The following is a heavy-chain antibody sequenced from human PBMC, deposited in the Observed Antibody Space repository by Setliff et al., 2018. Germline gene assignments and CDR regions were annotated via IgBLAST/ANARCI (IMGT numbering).Heavy chain of an antibody. V-gene: IGHV3-21*01. J-gene: IGHJ4*02. CDR1: GFTFSSYG. Sequence: PGGSLRLSCAASGFTFSSYGMNWVRQAPGKGLEWVSSISSSSSYISYADSLKGRFTISRDNAKNSLYLQMNSLRAEDTAVYYCARGGPLFDYWGQGTLVTVSS. CDR3: ARGGPLFDY. D-gene: IGHD3-16*01. CDR2: ISSSSSYI.